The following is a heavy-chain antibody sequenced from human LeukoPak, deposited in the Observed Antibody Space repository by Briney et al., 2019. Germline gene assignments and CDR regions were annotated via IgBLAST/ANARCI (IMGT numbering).Heavy chain of an antibody. Sequence: SEALSLTCSVSGGSISGYYWSWIRQPPGQTLEWIGYIYSSGSTNYNPSLQSRVTMSVDTSMNQFSLRLSSVAAADTAVYYCARFTYTTRPSDVWGKGTTVTVSS. CDR2: IYSSGST. CDR3: ARFTYTTRPSDV. V-gene: IGHV4-4*09. D-gene: IGHD3-16*01. J-gene: IGHJ6*04. CDR1: GGSISGYY.